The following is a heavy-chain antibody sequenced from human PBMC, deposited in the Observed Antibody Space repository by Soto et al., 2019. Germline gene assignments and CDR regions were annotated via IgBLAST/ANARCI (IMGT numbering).Heavy chain of an antibody. CDR3: AREMSHYDSSGYYHQPFDY. J-gene: IGHJ4*02. D-gene: IGHD3-22*01. CDR2: ISAYNGNT. CDR1: GYTFTSYG. Sequence: QVQLVQSGAEVKKPGASVQVSCKASGYTFTSYGITWVRQAPGQGLEWMGWISAYNGNTNYAQKLQGRVTMTTDTSTSTAYMELRSLRSDDTAVYDCAREMSHYDSSGYYHQPFDYWGQGTLVTVSS. V-gene: IGHV1-18*01.